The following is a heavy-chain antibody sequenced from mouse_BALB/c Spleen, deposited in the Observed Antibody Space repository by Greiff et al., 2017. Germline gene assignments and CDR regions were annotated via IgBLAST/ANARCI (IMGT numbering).Heavy chain of an antibody. CDR2: ISSGGSYT. CDR1: GFTFSSYG. Sequence: EVNVVESGGDLVKPGGSLKLSCAASGFTFSSYGMSWVRQTPDKRLEWVATISSGGSYTYYPDSVKGRFTISRDNAKNTLYLQMSSLKSEDTAMYYCARQGTMITTGAMDYWGQGTSVTVSS. J-gene: IGHJ4*01. CDR3: ARQGTMITTGAMDY. D-gene: IGHD2-4*01. V-gene: IGHV5-6*01.